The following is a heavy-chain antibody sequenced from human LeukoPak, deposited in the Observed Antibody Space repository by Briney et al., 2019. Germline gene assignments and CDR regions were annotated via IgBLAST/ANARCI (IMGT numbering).Heavy chain of an antibody. CDR2: IQSDGSIK. V-gene: IGHV3-30*02. CDR3: ARDQYRSSCWFDY. CDR1: GFTFSTYG. D-gene: IGHD6-6*01. Sequence: GGSLRLSCAASGFTFSTYGMHWVRQAPGKGLEWVAFIQSDGSIKYYADSVEGRFTISRDNSKNTLYLQMNSLRAGDMAMYYCARDQYRSSCWFDYWGQGALVTVSS. J-gene: IGHJ4*02.